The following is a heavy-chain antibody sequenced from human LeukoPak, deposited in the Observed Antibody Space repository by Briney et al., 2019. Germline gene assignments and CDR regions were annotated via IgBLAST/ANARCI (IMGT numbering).Heavy chain of an antibody. V-gene: IGHV3-7*01. Sequence: GGSLRLSCAASGFSFSTYWMTWVRQAPGKGLEWVAHIKPDGSREDYVDSVKGRFTISRDNAKNSLYLQMNSLRAEDTAVYYCATSVVPAAIPNPYDMSYGMDVWGQGTTVTVSS. CDR2: IKPDGSRE. J-gene: IGHJ6*02. CDR1: GFSFSTYW. D-gene: IGHD2-2*02. CDR3: ATSVVPAAIPNPYDMSYGMDV.